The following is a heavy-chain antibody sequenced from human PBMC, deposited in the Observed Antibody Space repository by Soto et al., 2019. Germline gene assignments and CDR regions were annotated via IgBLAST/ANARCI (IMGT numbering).Heavy chain of an antibody. CDR3: TRVQTHSSSWSAPHYYYGMDV. V-gene: IGHV3-49*03. CDR2: IRSKAYGGTT. D-gene: IGHD6-13*01. CDR1: GFTFGDYA. Sequence: PGGSLRLSCTASGFTFGDYAMSWFRQAPGKGLEWVGFIRSKAYGGTTEYAASVKGRFTISRDDSKSIAYLQMNSLKTEDTAVYYCTRVQTHSSSWSAPHYYYGMDVWGQGTTVTVSS. J-gene: IGHJ6*02.